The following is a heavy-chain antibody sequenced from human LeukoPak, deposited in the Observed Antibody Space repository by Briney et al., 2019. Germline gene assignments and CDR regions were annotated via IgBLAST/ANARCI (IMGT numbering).Heavy chain of an antibody. D-gene: IGHD2-2*01. J-gene: IGHJ4*02. CDR3: ARVAEKRLNIVVVPAASFDY. V-gene: IGHV1-2*02. CDR2: INPNSGGT. CDR1: GYTFTGYY. Sequence: ASVKVSCKASGYTFTGYYMHWVRQAPGQGLEWMGWINPNSGGTNYAQKFQGRVTMTRDTSISTAYMELSRLRSDDTAVYYCARVAEKRLNIVVVPAASFDYWGQGTLVTVSS.